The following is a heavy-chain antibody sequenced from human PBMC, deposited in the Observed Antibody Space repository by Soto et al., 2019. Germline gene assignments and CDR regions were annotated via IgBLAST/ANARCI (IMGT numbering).Heavy chain of an antibody. Sequence: QVQLQESGPGLVKPSQTLSLTCTVSGGSISSGGYYWSWIRQHPGKGLEWIGYIYYSGSTYYTPYHTRLVIFSGDTSKNQFSLRLSSVTAGNTAVYYCAGDGGGYYSGGGWFDPWGKGTLVTVSS. CDR3: AGDGGGYYSGGGWFDP. V-gene: IGHV4-31*01. CDR2: IYYSGST. D-gene: IGHD3-3*01. CDR1: GGSISSGGYY. J-gene: IGHJ5*02.